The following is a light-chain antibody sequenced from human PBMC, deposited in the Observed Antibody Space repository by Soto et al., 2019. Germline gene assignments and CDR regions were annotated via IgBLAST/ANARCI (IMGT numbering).Light chain of an antibody. CDR3: QQRTNWGYT. Sequence: LTQSPSSLSASVGDRVTISCRASQSVSSYLAWYQQKPGQAPRLLIYDTSNRATGIPARFSGSGSGTDFTLTVSGLEPEDFAVYYCQQRTNWGYTFGQGTKLEIK. CDR2: DTS. CDR1: QSVSSY. J-gene: IGKJ2*01. V-gene: IGKV3-11*01.